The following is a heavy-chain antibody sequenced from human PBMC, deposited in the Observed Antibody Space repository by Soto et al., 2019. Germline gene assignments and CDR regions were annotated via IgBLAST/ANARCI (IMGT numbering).Heavy chain of an antibody. CDR1: GGSISSYY. Sequence: SETLSLTCTVSGGSISSYYWSWIRQPPGKGLEWIGYIYYSGSTNYNPSLKSRVTISVDTSKNQFSLKLSSVTAADTAVYYCARDLRHFLNGMAVSGQGTTLTVSS. V-gene: IGHV4-59*01. CDR2: IYYSGST. CDR3: ARDLRHFLNGMAV. D-gene: IGHD3-3*02. J-gene: IGHJ6*02.